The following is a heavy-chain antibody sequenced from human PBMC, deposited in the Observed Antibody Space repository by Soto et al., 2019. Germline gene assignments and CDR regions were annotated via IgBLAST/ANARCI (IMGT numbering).Heavy chain of an antibody. J-gene: IGHJ4*02. CDR1: GFTFNTFA. D-gene: IGHD2-2*01. CDR2: ISYDGSDK. Sequence: QEQLVESGGGVVLPGSPLRLPCGASGFTFNTFALHWVRQVPGKGREWVALISYDGSDKYYSDSVRGRFTISRDNSMNTLYLQMNSLRTEDTAVYYCAKSPNFYCSSYHCYKYYFDYWGQGTLVTVSS. V-gene: IGHV3-30*18. CDR3: AKSPNFYCSSYHCYKYYFDY.